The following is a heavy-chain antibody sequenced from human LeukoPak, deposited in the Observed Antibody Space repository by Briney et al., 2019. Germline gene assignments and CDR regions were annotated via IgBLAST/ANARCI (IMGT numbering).Heavy chain of an antibody. CDR1: GGSISSYY. CDR3: ARHLETGGGLDAFDI. Sequence: PSETLSLTCTVSGGSISSYYWSWIRQPPGKGLEWIAYIYFSGRTNYNPSLKSRVTISEDTSKKQFSLRLSSVTAADTAVYYCARHLETGGGLDAFDIWGQGTTVTVSS. D-gene: IGHD1-1*01. J-gene: IGHJ3*02. V-gene: IGHV4-59*01. CDR2: IYFSGRT.